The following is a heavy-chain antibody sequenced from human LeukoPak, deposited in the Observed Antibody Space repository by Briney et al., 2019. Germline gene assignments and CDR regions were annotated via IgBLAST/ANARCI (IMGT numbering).Heavy chain of an antibody. CDR3: ATLIGTMVRGVTDHYFDV. Sequence: VASVKVSCKASGYMFSSYGINWVRQTPGQGLEWMGWINDHTGNTNYAQKFQDRVTMTTDTSTSTAYMELRSLTSDDTAVYYCATLIGTMVRGVTDHYFDVWGRGTLVIVSA. D-gene: IGHD3-10*01. J-gene: IGHJ2*01. CDR1: GYMFSSYG. V-gene: IGHV1-18*01. CDR2: INDHTGNT.